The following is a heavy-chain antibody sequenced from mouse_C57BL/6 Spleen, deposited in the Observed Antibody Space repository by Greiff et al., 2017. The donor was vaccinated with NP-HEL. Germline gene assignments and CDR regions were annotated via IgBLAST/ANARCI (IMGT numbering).Heavy chain of an antibody. CDR3: ARESGTAQATWVDY. CDR2: INPSSGYT. D-gene: IGHD3-2*02. V-gene: IGHV1-4*01. CDR1: GYTFTSYT. Sequence: VQRVESGAELARPGASVKMSCKASGYTFTSYTMHWVKQRPGQGLEWIGYINPSSGYTKYNQKFKGKATLTADKSSSTAYMQLSSLTSEDSAVYFCARESGTAQATWVDYWGQGTTLTVSS. J-gene: IGHJ2*01.